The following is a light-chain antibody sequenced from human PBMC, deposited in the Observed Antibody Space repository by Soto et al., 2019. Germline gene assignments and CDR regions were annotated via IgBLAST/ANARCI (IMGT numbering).Light chain of an antibody. V-gene: IGKV1-5*01. CDR3: QQYENYCT. CDR1: QISSSW. CDR2: DAS. J-gene: IGKJ1*01. Sequence: DIQMTQSPSTLSATAGDRVTITCRASQISSSWLAWDQHRPGKAPKLLIYDASDLDSGVPSMFSGGGSGTEFSLSISKLQPDESATYYCQQYENYCTFGQGPKVDI.